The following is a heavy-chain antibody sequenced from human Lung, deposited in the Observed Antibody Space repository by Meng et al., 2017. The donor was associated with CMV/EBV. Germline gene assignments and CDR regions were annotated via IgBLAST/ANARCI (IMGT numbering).Heavy chain of an antibody. D-gene: IGHD3-10*01. CDR3: AHRRFGLGSYMFDP. Sequence: FAGFSISTSGVGVGWIRQHTGKALEWLALMFGDDEKRHSSYRKSRLTSNKDTSKNQVVLIMTNMDPVDTATYDCAHRRFGLGSYMFDPWGQGTLVTVSS. J-gene: IGHJ5*02. CDR2: MFGDDEK. CDR1: GFSISTSGVG. V-gene: IGHV2-5*02.